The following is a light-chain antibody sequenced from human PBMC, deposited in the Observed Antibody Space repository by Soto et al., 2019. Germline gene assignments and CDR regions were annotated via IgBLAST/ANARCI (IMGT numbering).Light chain of an antibody. CDR3: QQYNSYPWT. J-gene: IGKJ1*01. CDR1: QSISSW. V-gene: IGKV1-5*03. CDR2: TAS. Sequence: DIQMTQSPSTLSASVGDRVTITCRASQSISSWLAWYQQKPGTAPKLLIYTASTLESGVQSRFSGSGSGTEFTLTNSSLQSDECATYYCQQYNSYPWTFRQGTKMEIK.